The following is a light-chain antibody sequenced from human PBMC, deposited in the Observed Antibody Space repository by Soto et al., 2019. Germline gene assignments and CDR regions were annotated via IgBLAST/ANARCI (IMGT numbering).Light chain of an antibody. CDR3: QQYNSWWT. J-gene: IGKJ1*01. CDR2: GAS. Sequence: EVVMTQSPATLSVSPGERATLSCRASQSVNDKVAWFQQKPGQAPRLLIIGASTTATGVPARFSGSGSGREFTLTISSLQSEDFAVYYCQQYNSWWTFGQGTKVDTK. V-gene: IGKV3-15*01. CDR1: QSVNDK.